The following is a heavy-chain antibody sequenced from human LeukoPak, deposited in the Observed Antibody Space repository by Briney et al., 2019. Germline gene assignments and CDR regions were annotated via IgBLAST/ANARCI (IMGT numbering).Heavy chain of an antibody. CDR1: GFTFSSYA. CDR2: ISGSGGST. CDR3: AKDEGLIAVATRPFDY. D-gene: IGHD6-19*01. J-gene: IGHJ4*02. Sequence: PGGSLRLSCAASGFTFSSYAMSWVRQAPGKGLEWVSAISGSGGSTYYADSVKGRFTISRDNSKNTLYLQMNSLRAEDTAVYYCAKDEGLIAVATRPFDYWGQGTLVTVSS. V-gene: IGHV3-23*01.